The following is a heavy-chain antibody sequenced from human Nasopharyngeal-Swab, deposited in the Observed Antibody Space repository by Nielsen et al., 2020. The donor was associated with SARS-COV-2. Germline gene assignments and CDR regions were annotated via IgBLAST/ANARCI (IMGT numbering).Heavy chain of an antibody. V-gene: IGHV3-30*02. CDR3: AKDGTYYDFWSGYYPPYYHYYMDV. D-gene: IGHD3-3*01. Sequence: GESLKISCAASGFTFSSYGMHWVRQAPGKGLEWVAFIRYDGSNKYYADSVKGRFTISRDNSKNTLYLQMNSLRAEDTAVYYCAKDGTYYDFWSGYYPPYYHYYMDVWGKGTTVTVSS. CDR1: GFTFSSYG. CDR2: IRYDGSNK. J-gene: IGHJ6*03.